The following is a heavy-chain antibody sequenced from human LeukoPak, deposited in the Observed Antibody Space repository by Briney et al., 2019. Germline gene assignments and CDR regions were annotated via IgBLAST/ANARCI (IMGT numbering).Heavy chain of an antibody. CDR1: GYTFTDYY. CDR2: INPNSGGT. Sequence: ASVKVSCKASGYTFTDYYMHWVRQAPGQGLEWMGWINPNSGGTNYAQKFQGRVTMTRDTSISTAYMELSRLRSDDTAVYYCARWGIVVVVAATDARGFDPWGQGTLVTVSS. J-gene: IGHJ5*02. D-gene: IGHD2-15*01. CDR3: ARWGIVVVVAATDARGFDP. V-gene: IGHV1-2*02.